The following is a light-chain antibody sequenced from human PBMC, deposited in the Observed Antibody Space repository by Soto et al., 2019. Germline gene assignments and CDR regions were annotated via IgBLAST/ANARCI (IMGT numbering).Light chain of an antibody. J-gene: IGKJ1*01. Sequence: IVITHSPLSLPFTPLEPSSLSFRCIQILLHRNGYNYLDWYLQKPGQSPQLLIYLGYNRAYGVPDRFTGRGSGTDFTMKISRVEAEDVGVYYCMQAIKTTRTVGQGTKVEIK. CDR1: QILLHRNGYNY. CDR2: LGY. CDR3: MQAIKTTRT. V-gene: IGKV2-28*01.